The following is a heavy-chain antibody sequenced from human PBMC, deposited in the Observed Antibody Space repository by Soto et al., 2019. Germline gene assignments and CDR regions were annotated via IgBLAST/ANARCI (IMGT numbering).Heavy chain of an antibody. V-gene: IGHV3-7*03. Sequence: EVQLVESGGGLVQPGGSLRLSCAASGFMFSSYWMSWVRQVPGKGLEWVANIKQDARETYYLQSLEGRFTISRDNARNSLYLQMNSLRPEDTAVDDCAIWDFRVYLIHGFGYWCQGALVTVSS. CDR3: AIWDFRVYLIHGFGY. CDR1: GFMFSSYW. J-gene: IGHJ4*02. D-gene: IGHD1-26*01. CDR2: IKQDARET.